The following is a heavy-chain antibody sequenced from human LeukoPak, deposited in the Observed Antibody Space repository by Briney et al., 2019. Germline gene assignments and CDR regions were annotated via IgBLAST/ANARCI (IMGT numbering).Heavy chain of an antibody. Sequence: GGSLRLSCAASGFAFSSQDMGWVRQAPGKGLEWLSSITSSSNYIYYADSVKGRFTISRDNVQNSLYLQMNSLRAEDTAMYYCARDRGYFDNWGQGTLVTVSS. J-gene: IGHJ4*02. CDR1: GFAFSSQD. CDR3: ARDRGYFDN. V-gene: IGHV3-21*01. CDR2: ITSSSNYI.